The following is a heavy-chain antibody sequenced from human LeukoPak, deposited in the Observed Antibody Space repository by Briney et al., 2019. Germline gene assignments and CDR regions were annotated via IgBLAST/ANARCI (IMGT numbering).Heavy chain of an antibody. J-gene: IGHJ5*02. V-gene: IGHV3-7*01. CDR1: GFTFSSYA. CDR3: ASLGITGTHDNWFDP. CDR2: IKQDGSEK. D-gene: IGHD1-20*01. Sequence: GGSLRLSCAASGFTFSSYAMHWVRQAPGKGLEWVANIKQDGSEKYYVDSVRGRFTISRDNAKNSLYLQMNCLRAEDTAVYYCASLGITGTHDNWFDPWGQGTLVTVSS.